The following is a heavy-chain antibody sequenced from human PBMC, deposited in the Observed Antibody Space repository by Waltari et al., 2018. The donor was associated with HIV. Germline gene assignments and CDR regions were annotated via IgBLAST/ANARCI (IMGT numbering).Heavy chain of an antibody. CDR1: GFTFGRYA. D-gene: IGHD4-17*01. J-gene: IGHJ4*02. CDR2: ISRSSDYI. CDR3: TATVTTRGTFDY. V-gene: IGHV3-21*06. Sequence: EVQLVESGGGLAKPGGSRRLSCAASGFTFGRYAMNWVRQAPGKGFEWIAYISRSSDYIYYADSVKGRFIISRDNAKNSVFLDMNNMRDVDTAVYYCTATVTTRGTFDYWGQGTMVPVS.